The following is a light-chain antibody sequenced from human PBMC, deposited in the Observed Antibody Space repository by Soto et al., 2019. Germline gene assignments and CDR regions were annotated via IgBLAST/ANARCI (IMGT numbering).Light chain of an antibody. V-gene: IGLV1-47*01. CDR3: AAWDDSLNGVV. Sequence: QSVLTQPPSASGTPGQSVTISCSGRRSNIGSGYVYCYHQLPGTAPKVLIYRSNQRPSGVPDRISGSRSGTSASLAISGLRSDDEAEYYCAAWDDSLNGVVFGGGTKLTVL. CDR2: RSN. J-gene: IGLJ2*01. CDR1: RSNIGSGY.